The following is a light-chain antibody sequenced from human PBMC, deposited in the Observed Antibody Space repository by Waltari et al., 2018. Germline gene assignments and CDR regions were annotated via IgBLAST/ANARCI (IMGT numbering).Light chain of an antibody. CDR2: WAS. J-gene: IGKJ4*01. Sequence: DIVMTQSPDSLAVSLGERATINCKSSQSVLYRDNKESYIAWYQQKPGQPPKLLIHWASVRESGVPDRFSGSGSATDFTLTINSLQLEDAAVYFCQQYYSLPHTSGGGTKVEF. CDR1: QSVLYRDNKESY. V-gene: IGKV4-1*01. CDR3: QQYYSLPHT.